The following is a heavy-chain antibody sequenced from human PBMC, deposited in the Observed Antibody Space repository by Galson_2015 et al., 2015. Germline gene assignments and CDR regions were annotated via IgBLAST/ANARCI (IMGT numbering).Heavy chain of an antibody. J-gene: IGHJ3*02. CDR1: GFTFNNYA. V-gene: IGHV3-23*01. CDR3: ARGGSYEGYAFDI. CDR2: ISGSGGTT. D-gene: IGHD3-3*01. Sequence: SLRLSCAASGFTFNNYAMNWVRQAPGKGLEWVSGISGSGGTTYYADSVKGRFTISRDNPKNTLYLQMNGLRVEDTAVYYCARGGSYEGYAFDIWGQGTMVTVSS.